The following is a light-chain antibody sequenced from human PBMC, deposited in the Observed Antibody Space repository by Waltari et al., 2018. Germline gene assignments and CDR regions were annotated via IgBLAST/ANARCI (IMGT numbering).Light chain of an antibody. V-gene: IGLV3-19*01. J-gene: IGLJ2*01. CDR1: SLRSFY. CDR2: AKD. Sequence: SSELTQDPAVSVALGQTVRITCQGDSLRSFYASWYQQKPGQAPVLVIYAKDNRPSGIPDRFSGSSSGNAASLTIPGAQAEDEADYYCNSRDISGNVVFGGGTKLTVL. CDR3: NSRDISGNVV.